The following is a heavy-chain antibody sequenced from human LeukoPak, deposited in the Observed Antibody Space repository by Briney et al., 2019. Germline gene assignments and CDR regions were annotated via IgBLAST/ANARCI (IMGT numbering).Heavy chain of an antibody. D-gene: IGHD2-15*01. CDR2: IIPIFGTA. CDR3: AREGSGPVAATGTDYYYGMDV. V-gene: IGHV1-69*13. CDR1: GGTFSSYA. J-gene: IGHJ6*04. Sequence: SVKVSCKASGGTFSSYAISWVRQAPGQGLEWMGGIIPIFGTANYAQKFQGRVTITADESTSTAYMELSSLRSEDTAVYYCAREGSGPVAATGTDYYYGMDVWGKGTTVTVSS.